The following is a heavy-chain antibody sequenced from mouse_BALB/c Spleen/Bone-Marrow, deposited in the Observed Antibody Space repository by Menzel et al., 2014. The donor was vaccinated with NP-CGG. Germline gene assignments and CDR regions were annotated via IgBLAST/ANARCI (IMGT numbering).Heavy chain of an antibody. J-gene: IGHJ4*01. CDR3: ARWEYYAMDY. CDR1: GFNIKDTY. D-gene: IGHD4-1*01. V-gene: IGHV14-3*02. CDR2: IDPANGNT. Sequence: QLKDSGAELVKPGASVKLSCTASGFNIKDTYMHWVKQRPEQGLEWIGRIDPANGNTKYDPKFQGKATITADTSSNTAYLQLSSLTSEDTAVYYCARWEYYAMDYWGQGTSVTVSS.